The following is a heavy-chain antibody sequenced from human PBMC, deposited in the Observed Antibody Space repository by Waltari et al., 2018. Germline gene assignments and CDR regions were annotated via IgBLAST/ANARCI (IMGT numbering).Heavy chain of an antibody. Sequence: QVQLQESGPGLVKPSETLSLTCTVSGGSISSYYWSWIRQPPGKGLEWIGYIYYSGSTNDNPSLKSRVTISVDTSKNQFSLKLSSVTAADTAVYYCARGSGTQIHEHDYWGQGTLVTVSS. J-gene: IGHJ4*02. CDR2: IYYSGST. CDR1: GGSISSYY. CDR3: ARGSGTQIHEHDY. D-gene: IGHD1-1*01. V-gene: IGHV4-59*01.